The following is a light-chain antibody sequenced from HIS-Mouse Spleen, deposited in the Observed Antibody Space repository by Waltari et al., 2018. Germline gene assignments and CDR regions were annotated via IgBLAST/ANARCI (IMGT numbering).Light chain of an antibody. CDR1: ALPTKY. CDR3: YSTDSSGNHRV. Sequence: SYELPPPPSVSVSPGQTPRITCSGDALPTKYAYWYLQKSRQAPVLVIYEDSKRPSGIPEGFSGSSSGTMATLTISGAQVEDEADYYCYSTDSSGNHRVFGGGTKLTVL. V-gene: IGLV3-10*01. J-gene: IGLJ2*01. CDR2: EDS.